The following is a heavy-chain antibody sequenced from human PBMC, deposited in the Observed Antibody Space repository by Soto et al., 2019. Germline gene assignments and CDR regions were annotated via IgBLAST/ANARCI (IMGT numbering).Heavy chain of an antibody. CDR3: ARATQSYYDTSGYYSYVH. Sequence: PGGSLRLSYAASGFTFDEYALTWVRQAPGKGLEWVAGIDWNGGSKGYADSVKGRFTISRDNAKSSLYLQMNNLRAEDTAFYFCARATQSYYDTSGYYSYVHWGQGA. V-gene: IGHV3-20*03. CDR2: IDWNGGSK. CDR1: GFTFDEYA. J-gene: IGHJ4*02. D-gene: IGHD3-22*01.